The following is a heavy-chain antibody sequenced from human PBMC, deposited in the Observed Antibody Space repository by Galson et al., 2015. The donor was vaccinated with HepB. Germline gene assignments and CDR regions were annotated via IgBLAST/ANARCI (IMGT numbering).Heavy chain of an antibody. Sequence: SLRLSCAASGFTFSSYAMHWVRQAPGKGLEWVANIKQDGSEKYYVDSVKGRFTISRDNAKNSLYLQMNSLRAEDTAVYYCARDSSSGWSNFDYWGQGTLVTVSS. J-gene: IGHJ4*02. CDR2: IKQDGSEK. CDR3: ARDSSSGWSNFDY. D-gene: IGHD6-19*01. CDR1: GFTFSSYA. V-gene: IGHV3-7*03.